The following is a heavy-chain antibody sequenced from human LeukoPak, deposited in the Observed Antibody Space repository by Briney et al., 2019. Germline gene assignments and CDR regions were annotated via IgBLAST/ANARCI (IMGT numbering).Heavy chain of an antibody. CDR1: GGSISSYY. V-gene: IGHV4-59*01. CDR3: ARGSYGWFDP. D-gene: IGHD1-26*01. Sequence: SETLSLTCTVSGGSISSYYWSWIRQPPGKGLEWIGYIYYSGSTNYNPSLKSRVTISVDTSKNQVSLKLNSVTAADTAIYYCARGSYGWFDPWGQGTLVTVSS. CDR2: IYYSGST. J-gene: IGHJ5*02.